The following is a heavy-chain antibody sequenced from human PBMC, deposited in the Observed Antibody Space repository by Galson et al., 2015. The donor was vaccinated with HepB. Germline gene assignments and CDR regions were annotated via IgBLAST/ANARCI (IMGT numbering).Heavy chain of an antibody. Sequence: SLRLSCAASGFSFSSYSMDWVRQAPGKGLEWVSYISSGSSTIYYADSVKGRFTISRDNAKNSLYLQMNSLRAEDTAVYYCARDTGYCSSTTCYAEYFQHWGQGTLVTVSS. CDR1: GFSFSSYS. V-gene: IGHV3-48*01. J-gene: IGHJ1*01. D-gene: IGHD2-2*03. CDR2: ISSGSSTI. CDR3: ARDTGYCSSTTCYAEYFQH.